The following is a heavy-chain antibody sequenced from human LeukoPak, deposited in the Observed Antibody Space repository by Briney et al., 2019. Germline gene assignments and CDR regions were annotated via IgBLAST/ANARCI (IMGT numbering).Heavy chain of an antibody. V-gene: IGHV1-69*04. J-gene: IGHJ4*02. CDR1: GGTFSSYA. CDR3: ARDLLGHYYDSSGYSLDY. Sequence: SVKVSCKASGGTFSSYAISWVRQAPGQGLEWMGRIIPILGIANYAQKFQGRVTITADKSTSTAYMELSSLRSEDTAVYYCARDLLGHYYDSSGYSLDYWGQGTLVTVSS. D-gene: IGHD3-22*01. CDR2: IIPILGIA.